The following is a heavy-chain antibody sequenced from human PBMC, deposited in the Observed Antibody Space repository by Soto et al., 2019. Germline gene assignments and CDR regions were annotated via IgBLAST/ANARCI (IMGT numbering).Heavy chain of an antibody. V-gene: IGHV3-23*01. D-gene: IGHD3-3*01. CDR2: ISGSGGST. CDR3: AKAANYDFWSGYYAGSSNY. CDR1: GFTFSSYA. Sequence: EVQLLESGGGLVQPGGSLRLSCAASGFTFSSYAMSWVRQAPGKGLEWVSAISGSGGSTYYADSVQGRFTICRDNSKNTLYLQMTSLRAEDTAVYYCAKAANYDFWSGYYAGSSNYCGQGTLVTVSS. J-gene: IGHJ4*02.